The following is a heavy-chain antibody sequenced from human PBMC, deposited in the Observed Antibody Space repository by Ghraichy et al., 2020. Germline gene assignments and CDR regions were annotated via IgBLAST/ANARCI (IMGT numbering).Heavy chain of an antibody. V-gene: IGHV3-30*18. Sequence: GGSLRLSCAASGFTFSRYGMHWVRQAPGKGLEWVAVTSYDGNNKNYADSVKGRFTISRDNSKNTLYLQMNSLRAEDTAVYSCAKERDSSGYYSFRGDYYGMDVWGQGTTVSVSS. CDR3: AKERDSSGYYSFRGDYYGMDV. CDR1: GFTFSRYG. J-gene: IGHJ6*02. D-gene: IGHD3-22*01. CDR2: TSYDGNNK.